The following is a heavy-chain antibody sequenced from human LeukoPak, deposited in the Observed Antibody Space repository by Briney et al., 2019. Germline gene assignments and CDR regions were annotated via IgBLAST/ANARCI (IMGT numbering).Heavy chain of an antibody. J-gene: IGHJ5*02. D-gene: IGHD3-22*01. CDR1: GGTFSSYA. CDR3: ARADRSTIRSWFDP. Sequence: SVKVSCKASGGTFSSYAISWVRQAPGQGLEWVGGIIPIFGTANYAQKFQGRVTITTDESTSTAYMELSSLRSEDTAVYYCARADRSTIRSWFDPWGQGTLVTVSS. CDR2: IIPIFGTA. V-gene: IGHV1-69*05.